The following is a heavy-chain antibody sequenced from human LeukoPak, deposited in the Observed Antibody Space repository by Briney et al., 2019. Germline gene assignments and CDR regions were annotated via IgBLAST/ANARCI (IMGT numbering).Heavy chain of an antibody. D-gene: IGHD3-22*01. Sequence: GGSLRLSCAASGFTVSSNYMSWVRQAPGKGLEWVSVIYSGGSTYYADSVKGRFTISRDNSKNTLYLQMNSLRAEDTAVYYCARRGGKYYYDSSGYSYAFDIWGQGTMVTVSS. J-gene: IGHJ3*02. V-gene: IGHV3-66*04. CDR1: GFTVSSNY. CDR3: ARRGGKYYYDSSGYSYAFDI. CDR2: IYSGGST.